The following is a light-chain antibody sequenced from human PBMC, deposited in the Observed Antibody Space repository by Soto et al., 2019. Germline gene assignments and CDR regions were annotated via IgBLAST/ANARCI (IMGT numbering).Light chain of an antibody. J-gene: IGKJ1*01. CDR2: WAS. V-gene: IGKV4-1*01. CDR3: QQYYSTPPT. Sequence: DIVMTQSPVALAASLGERATINCKSSQSVLYSSNNKNYLAWYQQKPGQPPKLLIYWASTRESGVPDRFSGSGSGTDLTLTISSLQAEDVAVYYCQQYYSTPPTFGQGTKVEIK. CDR1: QSVLYSSNNKNY.